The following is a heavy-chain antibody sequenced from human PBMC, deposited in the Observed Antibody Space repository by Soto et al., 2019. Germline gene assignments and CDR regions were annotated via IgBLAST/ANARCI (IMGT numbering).Heavy chain of an antibody. V-gene: IGHV5-51*01. CDR1: GYSFSNYW. CDR3: ARIMVRGVITYSRDYHGMGV. J-gene: IGHJ6*02. Sequence: GESLKISCKGSGYSFSNYWIGWVRQMPGKGLEWMGIIFPRDSDTRYSPSFQGQVTISADKSISTAYLQWSSLKASDTAMYYCARIMVRGVITYSRDYHGMGVWGQGTTVTVS. D-gene: IGHD3-10*01. CDR2: IFPRDSDT.